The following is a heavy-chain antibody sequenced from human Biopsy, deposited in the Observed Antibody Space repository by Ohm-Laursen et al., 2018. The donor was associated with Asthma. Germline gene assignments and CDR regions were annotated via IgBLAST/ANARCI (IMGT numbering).Heavy chain of an antibody. D-gene: IGHD5-12*01. CDR1: GYTFNSVA. Sequence: ASVKVSCKASGYTFNSVAVMWVRQAPGQGLEWMGWINTNSGTPTYVQGFSGRFAFSLDPSVTTAYLQIDSLRSEDTGVYYCTREGSTFVADYWGQGTLVTVSS. CDR2: INTNSGTP. V-gene: IGHV7-4-1*01. J-gene: IGHJ4*01. CDR3: TREGSTFVADY.